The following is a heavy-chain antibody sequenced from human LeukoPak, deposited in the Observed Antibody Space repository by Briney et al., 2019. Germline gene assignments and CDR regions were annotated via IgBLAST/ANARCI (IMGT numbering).Heavy chain of an antibody. CDR3: ARRGYSYGYR. CDR2: IYYSGST. CDR1: GGSLSSSSYY. D-gene: IGHD5-18*01. J-gene: IGHJ4*02. V-gene: IGHV4-39*07. Sequence: PSETLSLTCTVSGGSLSSSSYYWGWLRQPPGKGLEWIGSIYYSGSTYYNPSLKSRATISVDTSKNQFSLKLSSVTAADTAVYYCARRGYSYGYRWGQGTLVTVSS.